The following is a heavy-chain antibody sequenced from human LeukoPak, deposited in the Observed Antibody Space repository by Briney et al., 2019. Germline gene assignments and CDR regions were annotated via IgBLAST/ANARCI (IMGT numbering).Heavy chain of an antibody. V-gene: IGHV1-2*02. J-gene: IGHJ5*02. CDR1: GYTFTGYY. Sequence: GASVKVSCKASGYTFTGYYMHWVRQAPGQGLEWMGWINPNSGGTNYAQKFQGRVTMTRDTSISTAYMELSRLRSDDTAVYYCARAPQLYLPAADFNWFDPWGQGTLVTVSS. CDR2: INPNSGGT. CDR3: ARAPQLYLPAADFNWFDP. D-gene: IGHD2-2*01.